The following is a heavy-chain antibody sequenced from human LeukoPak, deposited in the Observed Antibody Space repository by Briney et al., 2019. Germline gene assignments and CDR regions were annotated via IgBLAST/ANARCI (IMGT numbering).Heavy chain of an antibody. J-gene: IGHJ4*02. Sequence: GESLRLSCAASGFTFSSYEMNWVRQAPGKGLEWVSYISSSGSTIYYADSVKGRFTISRDNAKNSLYLQMNSLRAEDTAVYYCARVGDYGVLYWGQGTLVTVSS. CDR3: ARVGDYGVLY. CDR2: ISSSGSTI. D-gene: IGHD4-17*01. V-gene: IGHV3-48*03. CDR1: GFTFSSYE.